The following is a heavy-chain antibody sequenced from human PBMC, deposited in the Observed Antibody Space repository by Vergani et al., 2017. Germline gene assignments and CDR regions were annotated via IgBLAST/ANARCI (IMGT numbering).Heavy chain of an antibody. CDR1: ESTFSDYN. D-gene: IGHD1-26*01. Sequence: QVQLMQSGPVMKKPGGSMKVSCQASESTFSDYNIHWVRQAPGQGLQWMGWISPMTGDIDYLQRFQDRVTMTREASTKTVYLKMTRLTSDDTAIYYCAHSWNFGRRDWFDSWGPGTLVTVSS. CDR2: ISPMTGDI. J-gene: IGHJ5*01. CDR3: AHSWNFGRRDWFDS. V-gene: IGHV1-2*02.